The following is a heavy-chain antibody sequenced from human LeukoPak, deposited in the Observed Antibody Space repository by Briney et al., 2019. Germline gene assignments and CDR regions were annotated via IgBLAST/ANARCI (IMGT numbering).Heavy chain of an antibody. J-gene: IGHJ4*02. V-gene: IGHV3-48*01. CDR3: AKDLSYTSGASDH. D-gene: IGHD6-19*01. CDR1: GFSFSGFS. CDR2: ITTSATTI. Sequence: GGSLRLSCGASGFSFSGFSMTWLRQAPGKGLEWISYITTSATTIYYADSVKGRFTISRDNAKNSLYLQMNSLRAEDTAVYYCAKDLSYTSGASDHWGQGTLVTVSS.